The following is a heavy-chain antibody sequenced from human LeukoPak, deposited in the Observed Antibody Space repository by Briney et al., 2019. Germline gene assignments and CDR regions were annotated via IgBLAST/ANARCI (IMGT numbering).Heavy chain of an antibody. V-gene: IGHV3-30-3*01. CDR2: ISKDGSDK. D-gene: IGHD3-3*01. CDR1: GFTFSSYA. J-gene: IGHJ4*02. CDR3: AKGPMGYDFWSGYYVQKPPAQFDY. Sequence: GRSLRLSCAASGFTFSSYAMHWVRQAPGKGLEWVAVISKDGSDKYYPGSVRGRFTISRDNSKNTIYLQMDSLRAEDTAVYYCAKGPMGYDFWSGYYVQKPPAQFDYWGQGTLVTVSS.